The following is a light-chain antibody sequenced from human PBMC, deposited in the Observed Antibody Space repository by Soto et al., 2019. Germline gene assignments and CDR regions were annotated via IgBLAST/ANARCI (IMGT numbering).Light chain of an antibody. CDR3: QQYGSSPYT. CDR1: QSVSSSY. CDR2: GAS. V-gene: IGKV3-20*01. J-gene: IGKJ2*01. Sequence: EIVLTQSPGTLSLSPGERATLSCRASQSVSSSYLAWYQQKPGQAPRLLIYGASSRATGIPDRFSGSGSGTDFTLIISRLEPEDFAVYYYQQYGSSPYTFGQGTKLEIK.